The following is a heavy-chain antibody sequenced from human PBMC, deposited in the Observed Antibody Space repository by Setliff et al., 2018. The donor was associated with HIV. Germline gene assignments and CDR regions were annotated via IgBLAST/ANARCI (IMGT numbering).Heavy chain of an antibody. Sequence: PGESLKISCQTSGYTFSIYWIGWVRQKPGKGLEWMAILYPDDSDTRYSPSFQGQVTISADKSIGTAYLQWRSLKASDTAIYFCARAPNSPYYSNIWYADYWGQGTLVTVSS. CDR1: GYTFSIYW. CDR2: LYPDDSDT. CDR3: ARAPNSPYYSNIWYADY. V-gene: IGHV5-51*01. J-gene: IGHJ4*02. D-gene: IGHD4-4*01.